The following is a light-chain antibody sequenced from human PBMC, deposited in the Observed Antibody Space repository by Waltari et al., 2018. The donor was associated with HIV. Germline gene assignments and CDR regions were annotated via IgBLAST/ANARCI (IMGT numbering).Light chain of an antibody. Sequence: QSVLTQPPSVAAAPGQKVTISCSGSRAKIANNYVFRYQQLPGTAHKRLIYEPIRHPPGFPSRFPAPKSATSAPLGSTGLQTGAEANYSCGTWDSSLISMVFGGGTKLTFL. CDR3: GTWDSSLISMV. V-gene: IGLV1-51*02. CDR1: RAKIANNY. J-gene: IGLJ2*01. CDR2: EPI.